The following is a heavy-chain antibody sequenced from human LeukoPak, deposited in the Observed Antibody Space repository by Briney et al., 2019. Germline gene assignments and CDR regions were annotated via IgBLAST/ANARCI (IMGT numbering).Heavy chain of an antibody. CDR3: ATDPAVAGEDY. D-gene: IGHD6-19*01. J-gene: IGHJ4*02. CDR2: INPNSGGT. V-gene: IGHV1-2*04. CDR1: GYTFTGYY. Sequence: ASVKVSCKASGYTFTGYYMHWVRQAPGQGLEWMGWINPNSGGTNYAQKFQGWVTMTRDTSISTAYMELSSLRSEDTAVYYCATDPAVAGEDYWGQGTLVTVSS.